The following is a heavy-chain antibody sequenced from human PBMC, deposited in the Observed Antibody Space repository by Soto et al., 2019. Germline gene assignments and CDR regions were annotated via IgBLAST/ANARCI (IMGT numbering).Heavy chain of an antibody. CDR3: AREGPRPYYYYGMDV. CDR1: GYTFSMSG. CDR2: ISGYNGNT. J-gene: IGHJ6*02. V-gene: IGHV1-18*01. Sequence: QVQLVQSGAEVKKPGASVKVSCKSSGYTFSMSGISWVRQAPGQGLEWMGWISGYNGNTNYEQKFQDRATMTTDTTTNTAYMALRSLRSDDTAVYYCAREGPRPYYYYGMDVWGQGTTVTVSS.